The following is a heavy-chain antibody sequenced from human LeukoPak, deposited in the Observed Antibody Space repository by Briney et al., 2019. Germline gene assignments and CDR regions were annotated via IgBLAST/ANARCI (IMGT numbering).Heavy chain of an antibody. J-gene: IGHJ4*02. D-gene: IGHD3-10*01. CDR2: IYYSGST. CDR3: ARAPGAYWFDY. V-gene: IGHV4-59*01. Sequence: PSETLSLTCTVSGGSISSYYWSWNRQPPGKGLEWIGYIYYSGSTNYNPSLKSRVTISVDTSKNQFSLKLSSVTAADTAVYYCARAPGAYWFDYWGPGTLVTVSS. CDR1: GGSISSYY.